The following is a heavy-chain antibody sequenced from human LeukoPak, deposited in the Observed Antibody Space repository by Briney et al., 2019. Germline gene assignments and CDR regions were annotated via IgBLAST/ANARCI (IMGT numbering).Heavy chain of an antibody. CDR3: AAFPSSSRFDY. D-gene: IGHD2-2*01. V-gene: IGHV3-23*01. Sequence: SGGSLRLSCAASGFTFSSYAMTWGRQAPGKGLEWVSAISRSGDRTFYADSVKGRFTISRDSSIDTLFLQMNSLRAEDTAVYYCAAFPSSSRFDYWGQGTLVTVSS. J-gene: IGHJ4*02. CDR2: ISRSGDRT. CDR1: GFTFSSYA.